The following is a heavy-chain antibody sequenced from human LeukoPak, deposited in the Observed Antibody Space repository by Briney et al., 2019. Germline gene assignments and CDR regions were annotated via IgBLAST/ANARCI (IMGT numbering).Heavy chain of an antibody. Sequence: PSETLSLTCTVSGRSISSYYWSCIRQPPGKGLEWIAYIYYSGSTNYNPSLKSRVTISVDTSKNQFSLKLSSVTPADTAVYYCARAAVRSSSWPYFDYWGQGTLVTVSS. CDR2: IYYSGST. D-gene: IGHD6-13*01. J-gene: IGHJ4*02. CDR1: GRSISSYY. CDR3: ARAAVRSSSWPYFDY. V-gene: IGHV4-59*01.